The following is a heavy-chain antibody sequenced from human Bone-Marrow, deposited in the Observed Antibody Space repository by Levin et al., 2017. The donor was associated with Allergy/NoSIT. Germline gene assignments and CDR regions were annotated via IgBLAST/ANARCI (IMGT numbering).Heavy chain of an antibody. V-gene: IGHV3-30-3*01. J-gene: IGHJ4*02. CDR3: ARAVSGSYFDY. Sequence: GESLKISCAASGFSFSDYPMTWVRQGQGKGLEWVASTSYDGSNKNYADSVKGRFTISRDNSKDTLYLQMSSLRSEDTGVYYCARAVSGSYFDYWGQGTLVTVSS. D-gene: IGHD3-10*01. CDR1: GFSFSDYP. CDR2: TSYDGSNK.